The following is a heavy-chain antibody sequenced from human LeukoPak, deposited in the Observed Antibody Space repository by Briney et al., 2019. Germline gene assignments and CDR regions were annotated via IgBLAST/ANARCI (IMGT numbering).Heavy chain of an antibody. Sequence: GGSLRLSCAASGFTFIRNWMSWVRQAPEKGLEWVANINQDGSQKYYRDSVKGRFTISRDNAKNSLYLQMNSLRAEDTAVYYCARDVNGGNFDYWGQGTLVTVSS. D-gene: IGHD4-23*01. V-gene: IGHV3-7*01. CDR2: INQDGSQK. CDR1: GFTFIRNW. CDR3: ARDVNGGNFDY. J-gene: IGHJ4*02.